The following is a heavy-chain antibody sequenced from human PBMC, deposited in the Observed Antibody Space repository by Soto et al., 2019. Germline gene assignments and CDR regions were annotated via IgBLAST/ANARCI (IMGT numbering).Heavy chain of an antibody. J-gene: IGHJ5*02. Sequence: SETLSLTCAVYGGSFSGYYWSWIRQPPGKGLEWIGEINHSGSTNYNPSLKSRVTISVDTSKNQFSLKLSSVTAADTAVYYCARVGLHLWFGELPNSKNWFDPWGQGTLVTVSS. D-gene: IGHD3-10*01. CDR1: GGSFSGYY. CDR2: INHSGST. V-gene: IGHV4-34*01. CDR3: ARVGLHLWFGELPNSKNWFDP.